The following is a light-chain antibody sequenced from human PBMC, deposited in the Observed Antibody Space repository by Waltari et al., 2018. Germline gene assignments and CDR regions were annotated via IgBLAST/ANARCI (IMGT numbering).Light chain of an antibody. J-gene: IGLJ2*01. V-gene: IGLV2-11*01. CDR2: DVN. CDR1: SDDVGGSNY. Sequence: QSALTQPRSVSVSPGQSVTISCTGTSDDVGGSNYVSWYQHHPGKAPNLIIYDVNKRPSGVPDRFSGSKSGNTASLTISGLQAEDEAEYHCCSYGGFYNWVFGGGTKLTVL. CDR3: CSYGGFYNWV.